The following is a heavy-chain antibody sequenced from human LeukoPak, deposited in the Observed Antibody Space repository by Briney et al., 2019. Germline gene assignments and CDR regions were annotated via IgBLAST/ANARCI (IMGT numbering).Heavy chain of an antibody. D-gene: IGHD1-1*01. Sequence: SETLSLTRTVSGGSDNSGSYSWSWIRQPPGRGLEWIGNIFYSGSTNYNSSLKSRVTISVDTDKNQFSLKLTSVTAADTAVYYCARPCPREHNGYYGMDVFRQGRTVTVSS. J-gene: IGHJ6*02. CDR2: IFYSGST. CDR1: GGSDNSGSYS. CDR3: ARPCPREHNGYYGMDV. V-gene: IGHV4-61*01.